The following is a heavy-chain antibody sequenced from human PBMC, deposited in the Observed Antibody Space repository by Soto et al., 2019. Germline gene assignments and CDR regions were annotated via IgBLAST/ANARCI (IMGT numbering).Heavy chain of an antibody. V-gene: IGHV3-30*03. Sequence: GGSLRLSCAASGFTFSSYGMHWVRQAPGKGLEWVAVISYDGSNKYYADSVKGRFTISRDNSKNTLYLQMNSLRAEDTAVYCCARGHDAGYSDYWGQGTLVTVSS. D-gene: IGHD2-8*01. J-gene: IGHJ4*02. CDR3: ARGHDAGYSDY. CDR1: GFTFSSYG. CDR2: ISYDGSNK.